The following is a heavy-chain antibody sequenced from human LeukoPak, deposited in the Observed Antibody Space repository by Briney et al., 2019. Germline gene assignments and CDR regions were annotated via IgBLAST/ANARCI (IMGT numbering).Heavy chain of an antibody. CDR3: ASAHLGWNYNYFDY. Sequence: PSETLSLTCAVYGGSFSGYYWSWIRQPPGKGLEWIGEINHSGSTNYNPSLKSRVTISLDTSKNQFSLKLSSVTAADTAVYYCASAHLGWNYNYFDYWGQGTLVTVSS. CDR1: GGSFSGYY. D-gene: IGHD1-7*01. CDR2: INHSGST. V-gene: IGHV4-34*01. J-gene: IGHJ4*02.